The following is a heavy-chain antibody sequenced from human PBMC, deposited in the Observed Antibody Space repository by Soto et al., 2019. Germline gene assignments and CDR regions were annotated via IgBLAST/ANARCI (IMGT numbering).Heavy chain of an antibody. Sequence: QVQLEQSGGEVKKPGSSVKVSCKASGVTFSKFIMTWVRQAPGLGLEWVGGIIPIFGTANYAQKFQGRVTITADESTSTSYLEVSNLRSEYTAVYYCAKVRYSSPMGYYYGMDVWDQGTAVTVSS. CDR2: IIPIFGTA. D-gene: IGHD6-19*01. CDR1: GVTFSKFI. J-gene: IGHJ6*02. V-gene: IGHV1-69*01. CDR3: AKVRYSSPMGYYYGMDV.